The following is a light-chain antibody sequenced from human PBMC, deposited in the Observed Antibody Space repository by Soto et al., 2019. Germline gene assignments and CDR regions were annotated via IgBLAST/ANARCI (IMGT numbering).Light chain of an antibody. J-gene: IGKJ1*01. Sequence: VVMTQSPLSLPVTPGEPTSISCRSSQSLLHSNGCNCLDWYLQKPGQSPQVLMYLGSIRASGVPDRFGGSGSGTDFTLKISRVEAEDVGVYYCMQALQTWTFGQGTKVEIK. V-gene: IGKV2-28*01. CDR2: LGS. CDR1: QSLLHSNGCNC. CDR3: MQALQTWT.